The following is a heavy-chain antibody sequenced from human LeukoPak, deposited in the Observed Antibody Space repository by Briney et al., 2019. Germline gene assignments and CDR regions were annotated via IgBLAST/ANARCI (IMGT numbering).Heavy chain of an antibody. V-gene: IGHV3-48*01. J-gene: IGHJ5*02. Sequence: GGSLRLSCAASGFTFSTYNMNWVRQAPGKGLEWISYINADSSTIQYADSVKGRFTISRDNSKNTLYLQMNSLRVEDTAMYYCARGEPVSWGQGTLVTVSS. CDR1: GFTFSTYN. CDR3: ARGEPVS. CDR2: INADSSTI.